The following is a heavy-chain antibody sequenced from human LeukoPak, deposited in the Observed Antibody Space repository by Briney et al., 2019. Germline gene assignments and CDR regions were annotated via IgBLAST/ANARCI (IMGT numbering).Heavy chain of an antibody. CDR1: GGSISSGGYY. CDR3: ASTTGTTADAFDI. J-gene: IGHJ3*02. CDR2: IYHSGST. Sequence: SETLSLTCTVSGGSISSGGYYWSWIRQPPGKGLEWIGYIYHSGSTYYNPSLKSRVTISVDRSKNQFSLKLSSVTAADTAVYYCASTTGTTADAFDIWGQGTMVTVSS. D-gene: IGHD1-1*01. V-gene: IGHV4-30-2*01.